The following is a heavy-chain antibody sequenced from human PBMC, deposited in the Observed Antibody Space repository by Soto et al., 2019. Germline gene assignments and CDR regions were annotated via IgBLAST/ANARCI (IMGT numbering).Heavy chain of an antibody. J-gene: IGHJ6*02. V-gene: IGHV3-30-3*01. D-gene: IGHD3-10*01. CDR1: GFTFSSYA. CDR3: ARVLGSGSYPNYYYYGMDV. Sequence: VGSLRLSCVASGFTFSSYAMHWVRQAPGKGLEWVAVISYDGSNKYYADSVKGRFTISRDNSKNTLYLQMNSLRAEDTAVYYCARVLGSGSYPNYYYYGMDVWGQGTTVTVSS. CDR2: ISYDGSNK.